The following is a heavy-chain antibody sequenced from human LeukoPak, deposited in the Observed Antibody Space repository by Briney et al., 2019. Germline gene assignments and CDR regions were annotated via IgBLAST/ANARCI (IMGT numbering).Heavy chain of an antibody. Sequence: GGSLRLSCAASGFTFSSYGMHWVRQAPGKGLEWVAVIWYDGSNKYYAGSVKGRFTISRDNSKNTLYLQMNSLRAEDTAVYYCARDGYDFWSGYSGHYYYGMDVWGQGTTVTVSS. CDR3: ARDGYDFWSGYSGHYYYGMDV. V-gene: IGHV3-33*01. CDR2: IWYDGSNK. J-gene: IGHJ6*02. D-gene: IGHD3-3*01. CDR1: GFTFSSYG.